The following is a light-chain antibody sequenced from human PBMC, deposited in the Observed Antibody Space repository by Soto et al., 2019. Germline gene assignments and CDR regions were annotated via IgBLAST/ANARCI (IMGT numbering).Light chain of an antibody. Sequence: EIVLTQSPGTLSLSPGERATLSCRASQSVSSSYLAWYQQKPGQAPRLLIYGASRRATGIPDRFSGSGSGTDFTLTISSLEAEDVAVYYCHQYCSSPPYTFGQGTKLEIK. CDR1: QSVSSSY. J-gene: IGKJ2*01. V-gene: IGKV3-20*01. CDR3: HQYCSSPPYT. CDR2: GAS.